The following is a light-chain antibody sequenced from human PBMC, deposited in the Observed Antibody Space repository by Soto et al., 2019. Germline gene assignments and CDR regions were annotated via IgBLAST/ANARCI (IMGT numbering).Light chain of an antibody. CDR2: AAS. CDR1: QGFTNY. CDR3: QKYNTAPYT. J-gene: IGKJ5*01. V-gene: IGKV1-27*01. Sequence: QRTQSPSSLSSSVGDTLTLTCRASQGFTNYLAWYQQKPGKAPKLLSYAASTLQSGVPPRFSGSGSGTQFTLTISSLQPEDAETYYCQKYNTAPYTFGQGTRLEI.